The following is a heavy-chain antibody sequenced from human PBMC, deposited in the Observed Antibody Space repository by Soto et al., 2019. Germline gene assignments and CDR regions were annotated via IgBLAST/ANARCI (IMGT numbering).Heavy chain of an antibody. D-gene: IGHD3-10*01. CDR2: ISPSGDPT. CDR1: AYTFTNYY. V-gene: IGHV1-46*01. J-gene: IGHJ3*02. CDR3: ARAIRGTTSPGFEI. Sequence: QVQLVQSGTEVKEPGASVKVSCTASAYTFTNYYIYWVRQAPGQGLEWMALISPSGDPTSYAQRFQGRVTVTRDTSTSTIYMELNSLTSEDSAVYYCARAIRGTTSPGFEIWGQGTMVTVS.